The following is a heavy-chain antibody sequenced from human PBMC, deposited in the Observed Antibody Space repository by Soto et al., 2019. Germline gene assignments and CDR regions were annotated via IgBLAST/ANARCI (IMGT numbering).Heavy chain of an antibody. Sequence: QVLVVQSGAEVKKPGSSVRVSCKASGGPFSSHTITWVRQAPGQGLEWMGRFIPILDTTNHAQRFQGRVTLTADTSTSTAYMDLSGLRSQDTAIYSCILRGLAQYFDFWGQGTQVTVSS. D-gene: IGHD3-10*01. CDR3: ILRGLAQYFDF. CDR1: GGPFSSHT. V-gene: IGHV1-69*08. CDR2: FIPILDTT. J-gene: IGHJ4*02.